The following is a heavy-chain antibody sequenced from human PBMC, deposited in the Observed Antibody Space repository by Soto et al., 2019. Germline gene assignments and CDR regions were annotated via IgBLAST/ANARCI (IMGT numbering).Heavy chain of an antibody. D-gene: IGHD2-21*02. CDR2: IYYRGST. CDR3: ASPLPPGIHTPNAARGMDS. J-gene: IGHJ5*01. V-gene: IGHV4-30-4*01. CDR1: GGSISSGDYY. Sequence: PSETLSLTCTVSGGSISSGDYYWSWMRQPPGKGLEGIGYIYYRGSTYYSPSLKSRVTISVDTSKNQFSLKLRSVTAADTAVAYPASPLPPGIHTPNAARGMDSCG.